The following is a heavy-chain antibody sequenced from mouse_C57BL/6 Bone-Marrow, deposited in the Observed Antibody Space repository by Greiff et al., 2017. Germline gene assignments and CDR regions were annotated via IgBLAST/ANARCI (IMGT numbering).Heavy chain of an antibody. CDR3: ASHYYSDYWYVDV. CDR2: IYPGSGST. CDR1: GYTFTSYW. D-gene: IGHD2-12*01. J-gene: IGHJ1*03. V-gene: IGHV1-55*01. Sequence: QVQLQQPGPELVKPGASVKISCKASGYTFTSYWITWVKQRPGQGLEWIGKIYPGSGSTNYNEKFKSKATLTADKSSSTAYMQLISLTSEDSAVYYCASHYYSDYWYVDVWSTGTTVTVSS.